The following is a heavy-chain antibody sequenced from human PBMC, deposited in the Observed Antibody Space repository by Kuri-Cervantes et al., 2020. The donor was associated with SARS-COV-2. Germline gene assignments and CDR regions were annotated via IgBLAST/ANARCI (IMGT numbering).Heavy chain of an antibody. Sequence: ASVKVSCKASGYTFTSYAMNWVRQAPGQGPEWMGWINTNTGNPTYAQGFTGRFVFSLDTSVSTAYLQISSLKAEDTAVYYCARAPYCGGVCYWGGFDYWGPGTLVTVSS. J-gene: IGHJ4*02. CDR1: GYTFTSYA. D-gene: IGHD2-21*01. CDR2: INTNTGNP. V-gene: IGHV7-4-1*02. CDR3: ARAPYCGGVCYWGGFDY.